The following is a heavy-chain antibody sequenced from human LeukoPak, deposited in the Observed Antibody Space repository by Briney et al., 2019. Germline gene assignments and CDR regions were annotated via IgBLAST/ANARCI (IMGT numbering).Heavy chain of an antibody. J-gene: IGHJ4*02. D-gene: IGHD6-13*01. Sequence: GGSLRLSCAASGFTVSSNYMSWVRQAPGKGLEWVSVIYSGGSTYYADSVKGRFTISRDNSRNTLYLQMNSLRAEDTAVYYCARDPGIAAAGIDYWGQGTPATVSS. CDR3: ARDPGIAAAGIDY. V-gene: IGHV3-66*01. CDR2: IYSGGST. CDR1: GFTVSSNY.